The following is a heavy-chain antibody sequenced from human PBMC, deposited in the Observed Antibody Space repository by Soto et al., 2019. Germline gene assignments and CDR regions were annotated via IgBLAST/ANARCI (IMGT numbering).Heavy chain of an antibody. J-gene: IGHJ4*02. V-gene: IGHV4-34*01. Sequence: QVQLQQRGAGLLKPSETLSLTCAVYGGSFSGYYWSWIRQPPGKGLEWIGEINQSGSTNYNPSLKNRVTISVDTSKNQFSLKLSSVTAADTAVYYCARTYSSSWSPFEYWGQGALVTVSS. CDR3: ARTYSSSWSPFEY. CDR1: GGSFSGYY. CDR2: INQSGST. D-gene: IGHD6-13*01.